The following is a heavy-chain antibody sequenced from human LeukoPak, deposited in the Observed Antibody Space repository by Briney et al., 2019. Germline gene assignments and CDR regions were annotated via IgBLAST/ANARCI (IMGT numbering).Heavy chain of an antibody. V-gene: IGHV3-23*01. Sequence: GGSLRLSCAASGFTFSSYAMSWVRQAPGKGLEWASAISGSGGSTYYADSVKGRFTISRDNSKNTLYLQMNSLRAEDTAVYYCAANYDFWSGYYSGDYWGQGTLVTVSS. CDR3: AANYDFWSGYYSGDY. CDR1: GFTFSSYA. J-gene: IGHJ4*02. CDR2: ISGSGGST. D-gene: IGHD3-3*01.